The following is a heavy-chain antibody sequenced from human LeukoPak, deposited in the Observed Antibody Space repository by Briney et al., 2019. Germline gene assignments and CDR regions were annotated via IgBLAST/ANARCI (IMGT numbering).Heavy chain of an antibody. V-gene: IGHV1-69*05. Sequence: SVKVSCKASGGTFSSYAISWVRQAPGQGLERMGGIIPIFGTANYAQKFQSRVTITTDESTSTAYMELSSLRSEDTAVYYCARGGYSSSLFDYWGQGTLVTVSS. CDR3: ARGGYSSSLFDY. J-gene: IGHJ4*02. CDR2: IIPIFGTA. CDR1: GGTFSSYA. D-gene: IGHD6-13*01.